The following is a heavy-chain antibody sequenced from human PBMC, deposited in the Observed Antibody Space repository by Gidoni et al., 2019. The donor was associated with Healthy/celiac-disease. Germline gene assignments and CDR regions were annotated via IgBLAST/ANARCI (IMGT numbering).Heavy chain of an antibody. D-gene: IGHD3-10*01. V-gene: IGHV3-66*02. CDR2: IYSGGST. CDR1: GFTVSSNY. J-gene: IGHJ4*02. Sequence: EVQLVESGGGLVQPGGSLRLSCAASGFTVSSNYMSWVRQAPGKGLEWVSVIYSGGSTYYADSVKGRFTISRDNSKNTLYLQMNSLRAEDTAVYYCARARGVAREFFFDYWGQGTLVTVSS. CDR3: ARARGVAREFFFDY.